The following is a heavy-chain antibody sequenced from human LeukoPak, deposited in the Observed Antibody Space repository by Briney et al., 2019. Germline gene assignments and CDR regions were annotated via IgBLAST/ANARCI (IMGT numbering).Heavy chain of an antibody. V-gene: IGHV5-51*01. CDR1: GYRFASYW. D-gene: IGHD3-3*02. J-gene: IGHJ6*04. CDR3: ARLISRDLSALGV. Sequence: GESLKISCRASGYRFASYWIAWGRPMPGRGLEWIVIIYPGDSITTYSPSFQGQVTISVDKSISTAYLQWRSLQAPDSAIFYCARLISRDLSALGVWGEGTTVTVSA. CDR2: IYPGDSIT.